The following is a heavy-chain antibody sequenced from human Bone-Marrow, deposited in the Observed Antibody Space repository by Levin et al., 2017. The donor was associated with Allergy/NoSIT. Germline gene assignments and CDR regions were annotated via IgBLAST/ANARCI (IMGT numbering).Heavy chain of an antibody. Sequence: PSETLSLTCTVSGASISSNDYYWSWIRQPPGKGLELIGYIYSSGNTHYNPSLKSRVTMSLDASKNQISLKLNSVTAADTSVYYCARDRDYYDSSGYDIVYYGMDVWGQGTTVTVSS. J-gene: IGHJ6*02. D-gene: IGHD3-22*01. CDR2: IYSSGNT. V-gene: IGHV4-30-4*01. CDR1: GASISSNDYY. CDR3: ARDRDYYDSSGYDIVYYGMDV.